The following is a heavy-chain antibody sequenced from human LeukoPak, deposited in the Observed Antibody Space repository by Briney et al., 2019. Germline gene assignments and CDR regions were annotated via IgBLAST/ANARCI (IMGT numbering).Heavy chain of an antibody. Sequence: GGSLRLSCAASGFTFSNAWMNWVRQAPGKGLEWVGRIKSKTDGGTTDYAAPVEGRFTISRDDSKNTLYLQMNSLKTEDTAVYYCTTGYYDSSGYYIDYWGQGTLVTVSS. CDR3: TTGYYDSSGYYIDY. CDR1: GFTFSNAW. CDR2: IKSKTDGGTT. V-gene: IGHV3-15*07. J-gene: IGHJ4*02. D-gene: IGHD3-22*01.